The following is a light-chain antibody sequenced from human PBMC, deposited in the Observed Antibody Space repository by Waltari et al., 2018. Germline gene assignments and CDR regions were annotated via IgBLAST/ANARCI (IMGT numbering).Light chain of an antibody. Sequence: DIQMTQSPSTLSASVGDSVTVTCRASQTIRSWLAWYQQKPGNAPKLLISKASSLESGVPSRFSGDGSGTDFTLTISGLQPDDFATYYCQQYSTYSRTFGQGTKVEIK. J-gene: IGKJ1*01. CDR1: QTIRSW. V-gene: IGKV1-5*03. CDR2: KAS. CDR3: QQYSTYSRT.